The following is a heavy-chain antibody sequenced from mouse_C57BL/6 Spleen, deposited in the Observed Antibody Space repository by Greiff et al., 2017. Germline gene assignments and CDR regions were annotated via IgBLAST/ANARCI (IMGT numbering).Heavy chain of an antibody. V-gene: IGHV1-55*01. J-gene: IGHJ2*01. Sequence: VQLQQSGAELVKPGASVKMSCKASGYTFTSYWITWVKQRPGQGLEWIGDIYPGSGSTNYNEKFKSKATLTVDTSSSTAYIQLSSLTSEDSAFYCCASNYGSSLYYFAYWGQGTTLTVSS. CDR1: GYTFTSYW. CDR2: IYPGSGST. CDR3: ASNYGSSLYYFAY. D-gene: IGHD1-1*01.